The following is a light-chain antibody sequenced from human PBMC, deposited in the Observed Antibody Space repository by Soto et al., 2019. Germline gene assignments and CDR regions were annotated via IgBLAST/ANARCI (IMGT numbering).Light chain of an antibody. J-gene: IGKJ1*01. CDR3: MQGTHWPPT. Sequence: EVMMTQYTLSLPVTLGQPASISCRSSRSLVYSDGDIYLSWFQQGPGQSPRRLIYKVSNRDSGVPDRFSGSGSGTDFTLKISRVEAEDVGVYYCMQGTHWPPTFGQRTNVDVK. V-gene: IGKV2-30*01. CDR1: RSLVYSDGDIY. CDR2: KVS.